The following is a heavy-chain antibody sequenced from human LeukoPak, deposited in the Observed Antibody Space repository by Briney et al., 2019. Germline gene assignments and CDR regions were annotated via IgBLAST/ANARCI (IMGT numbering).Heavy chain of an antibody. J-gene: IGHJ4*02. D-gene: IGHD3-22*01. CDR1: GFTFSSYA. CDR2: ISGSGGST. Sequence: PGGSLRLSCAASGFTFSSYAMSWVRQAPGKGLEWVSAISGSGGSTYYADSVKGRFTISRDNSKNTLYLQINSLRAEDTAVYYCAKAGITMIVVEPTPFDYWGQGTLVTVSS. V-gene: IGHV3-23*01. CDR3: AKAGITMIVVEPTPFDY.